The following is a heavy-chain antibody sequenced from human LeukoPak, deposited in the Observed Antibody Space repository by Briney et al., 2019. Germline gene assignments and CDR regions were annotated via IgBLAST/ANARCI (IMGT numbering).Heavy chain of an antibody. CDR1: GFTFGSHA. V-gene: IGHV3-23*01. D-gene: IGHD5-18*01. J-gene: IGHJ4*02. Sequence: GGSLRLSCEASGFTFGSHAMHWVRQAPGKGLEWVAGIFGSGGSPHYADPVKGRFTISRDNSRNTVYLQINSLRAEDTAVYYCGKTAVGYSSGQKPAWPVDYWGQGTLVTVSS. CDR3: GKTAVGYSSGQKPAWPVDY. CDR2: IFGSGGSP.